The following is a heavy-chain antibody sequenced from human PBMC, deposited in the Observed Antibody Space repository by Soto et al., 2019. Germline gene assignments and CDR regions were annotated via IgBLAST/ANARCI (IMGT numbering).Heavy chain of an antibody. Sequence: ASVKVSCKASGYTFTSYAMHWVRQAPGQRLEWMGWINAGNGNTKYSQKFQGRVTITRDTSTSTAYMELSSVRSEDTAVYYCARQVIVPSGGPDYWGQGTLVTVSS. CDR3: ARQVIVPSGGPDY. D-gene: IGHD2-21*01. CDR1: GYTFTSYA. V-gene: IGHV1-3*01. CDR2: INAGNGNT. J-gene: IGHJ4*02.